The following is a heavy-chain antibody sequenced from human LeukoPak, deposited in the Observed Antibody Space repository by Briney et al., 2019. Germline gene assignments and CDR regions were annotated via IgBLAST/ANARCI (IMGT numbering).Heavy chain of an antibody. CDR2: ISGSGAGT. Sequence: PGGSLRLSCAASGFIFSGYAMSWVRQAPGKGLEWVSGISGSGAGTYYADSVKGRFAISRDNSKNTLYLHMCRLTAEDTAVYYCAKDDGYTDDWGQGALVTVSS. CDR1: GFIFSGYA. CDR3: AKDDGYTDD. V-gene: IGHV3-23*01. J-gene: IGHJ4*02. D-gene: IGHD5-24*01.